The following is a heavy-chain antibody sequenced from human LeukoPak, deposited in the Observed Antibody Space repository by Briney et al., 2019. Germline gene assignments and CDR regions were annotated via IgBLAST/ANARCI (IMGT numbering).Heavy chain of an antibody. J-gene: IGHJ4*02. Sequence: ASVKVSCKASGYTFTGYYMHWVRQAPGQGLEWMGWINPNSGGTNYAQKFQGRVTMTRDTSISTAYMELSRLRSDDTAVYYCARGRSGYSSGWYPFDYWGQGTLVTVSS. CDR1: GYTFTGYY. D-gene: IGHD6-19*01. CDR3: ARGRSGYSSGWYPFDY. V-gene: IGHV1-2*02. CDR2: INPNSGGT.